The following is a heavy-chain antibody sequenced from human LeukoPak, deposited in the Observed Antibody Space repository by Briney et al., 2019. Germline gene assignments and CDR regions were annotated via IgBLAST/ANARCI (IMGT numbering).Heavy chain of an antibody. CDR2: SSAYNGNT. D-gene: IGHD5-18*01. J-gene: IGHJ4*02. V-gene: IGHV1-18*01. Sequence: ASVKVSCRASGYSFTSFGISWVRQAPGQGLEWMGWSSAYNGNTNYVQKFQGRVTMTTDTSTSTAYMELRSLRSDDTAVFYCVRDLGVDTSMIFFDFWGQGTLVTVSS. CDR3: VRDLGVDTSMIFFDF. CDR1: GYSFTSFG.